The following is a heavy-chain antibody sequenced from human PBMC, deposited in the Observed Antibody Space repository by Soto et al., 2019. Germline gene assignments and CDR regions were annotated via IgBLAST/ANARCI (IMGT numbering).Heavy chain of an antibody. CDR1: GFTFSSYA. Sequence: QVQLVESGGGVVQPGRSLRLSCAASGFTFSSYAMHWVRQAPGKGLEWVAVISYDGSNKYYADSVKGRFTISRDNSKNPLYLQMNSLRAEDTAVYYCARLYSSSWIDYWGQGTLVTVSS. V-gene: IGHV3-30-3*01. J-gene: IGHJ4*02. CDR2: ISYDGSNK. D-gene: IGHD6-13*01. CDR3: ARLYSSSWIDY.